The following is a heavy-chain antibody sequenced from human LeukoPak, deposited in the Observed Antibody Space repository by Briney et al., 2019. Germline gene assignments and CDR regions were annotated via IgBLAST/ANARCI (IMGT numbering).Heavy chain of an antibody. V-gene: IGHV1-69*13. CDR2: IIPIFGAA. D-gene: IGHD3-22*01. CDR3: ARGHDMGSFDY. J-gene: IGHJ4*02. Sequence: SVKVSCKASGGTLSSYAISWVRQAPGQGLEWMGGIIPIFGAANYAQKFQGRVTITADESTSTAYMELSSLRSEDTAVYYCARGHDMGSFDYWGQGTLVTVSS. CDR1: GGTLSSYA.